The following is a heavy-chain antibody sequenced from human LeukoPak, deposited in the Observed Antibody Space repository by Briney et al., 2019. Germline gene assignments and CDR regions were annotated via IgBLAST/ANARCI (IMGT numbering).Heavy chain of an antibody. J-gene: IGHJ3*02. CDR3: ARGQVTAVTGLASFDI. V-gene: IGHV3-7*04. Sequence: GGSLRLSCAASGFTFDDYGMNWVRQAPGKGLEWVANINQGGSEIYYVDSVKGRFTISRDNAKNSLYLQMSSLRVEDTAVYFCARGQVTAVTGLASFDIWGQGTMVTVSS. CDR2: INQGGSEI. D-gene: IGHD4-17*01. CDR1: GFTFDDYG.